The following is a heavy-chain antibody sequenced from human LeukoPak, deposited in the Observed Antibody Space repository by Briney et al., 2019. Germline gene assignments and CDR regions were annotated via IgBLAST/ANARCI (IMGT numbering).Heavy chain of an antibody. V-gene: IGHV4-59*01. CDR1: VGSISSYY. J-gene: IGHJ4*02. D-gene: IGHD6-25*01. CDR2: IYHTGST. CDR3: ARRGRNSSGWQDYL. Sequence: SETLSLTCTVSVGSISSYYWSWIRQPPGKGLEWLANIYHTGSTNYNPSLSSRVTISIDTAKNQFSLKLTSVTAADTAVYYCARRGRNSSGWQDYLWGQGTLVTVSS.